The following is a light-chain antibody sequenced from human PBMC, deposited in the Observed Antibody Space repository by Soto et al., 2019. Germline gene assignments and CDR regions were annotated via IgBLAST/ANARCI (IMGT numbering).Light chain of an antibody. J-gene: IGKJ1*01. Sequence: DIQMTQSPSSLSASVGDRVTITCQASQDISNYLNWYQQKPGKAPKLLIYDASNLETGVPSRLSGSGSGTDFTFTISSLQPEDIATYYCQQYDNLPGTFGQGTKVEIK. V-gene: IGKV1-33*01. CDR3: QQYDNLPGT. CDR1: QDISNY. CDR2: DAS.